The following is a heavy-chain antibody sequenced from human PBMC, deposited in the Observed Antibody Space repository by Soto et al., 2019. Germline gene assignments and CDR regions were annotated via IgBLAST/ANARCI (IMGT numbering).Heavy chain of an antibody. V-gene: IGHV4-30-4*01. CDR3: ARGRYCLTGRCFPNWFDS. J-gene: IGHJ5*01. D-gene: IGHD2-15*01. CDR2: IYKSATT. CDR1: GDSISTVDYF. Sequence: KLSETLSLTCSVSGDSISTVDYFWACIRQPPGQSLEYIGYIYKSATTYYNPSFEGRVAISLDTSKSHFSLNVTSVTAADTAVYFCARGRYCLTGRCFPNWFDSWGQGTLVTVSS.